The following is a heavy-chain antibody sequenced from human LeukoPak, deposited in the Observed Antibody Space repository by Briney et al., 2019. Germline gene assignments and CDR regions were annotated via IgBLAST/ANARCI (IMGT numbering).Heavy chain of an antibody. Sequence: GGSLRLSCAASGINFSNALLTWVRQAPGKGLEWVGRIKSKKDGEITDYAAPVKGRFTISRDDSKHTLYLQMISLKTEDTAVYYCSTGGGVLRFLGGQGTLVTVSS. J-gene: IGHJ4*02. CDR1: GINFSNAL. D-gene: IGHD3-3*01. CDR2: IKSKKDGEIT. CDR3: STGGGVLRFL. V-gene: IGHV3-15*01.